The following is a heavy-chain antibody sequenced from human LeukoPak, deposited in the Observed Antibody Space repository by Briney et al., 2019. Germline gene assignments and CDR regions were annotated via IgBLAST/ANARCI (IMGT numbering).Heavy chain of an antibody. V-gene: IGHV4-34*01. CDR2: INYSRYS. Sequence: SETLSLACRVSALPFSNYYWGWVRQSRTQGLEWIGEINYSRYSNHNQSLKSRLNISIDTSKNQFSLKLTSVTAADAGVYYCTRAVAGHPDWGEGTIVTVCS. CDR1: ALPFSNYY. D-gene: IGHD1-14*01. CDR3: TRAVAGHPD. J-gene: IGHJ4*02.